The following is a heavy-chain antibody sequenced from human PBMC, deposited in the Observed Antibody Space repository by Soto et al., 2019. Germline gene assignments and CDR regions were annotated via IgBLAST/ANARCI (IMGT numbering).Heavy chain of an antibody. D-gene: IGHD2-15*01. CDR3: XTYTPYCSGGSCYGMDV. J-gene: IGHJ6*02. CDR2: IYHSGST. V-gene: IGHV4-4*02. Sequence: SETLSLTCAVSGGSISSSNWWSWVRQRPGKGLEWIGEIYHSGSTNYNPSLKSRVTISVDKSKNQFSLKLSSVTAADTAVYYCXTYTPYCSGGSCYGMDVWGQGTTVTVSS. CDR1: GGSISSSNW.